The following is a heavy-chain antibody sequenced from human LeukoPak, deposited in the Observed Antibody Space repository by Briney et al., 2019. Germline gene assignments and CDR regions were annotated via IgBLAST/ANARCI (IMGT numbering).Heavy chain of an antibody. J-gene: IGHJ6*03. CDR1: VFTFISYG. CDR3: AKDARGYCSSTSCSYYMDV. D-gene: IGHD2-2*01. Sequence: PGGSLRLSSADSVFTFISYGMSWVRQAPGKGQECGSAISGSGGSTYYPDSVKGRFTISRDNSKNTLYLQMNSLRAEDTAVYYCAKDARGYCSSTSCSYYMDVWGKGTTGTISS. V-gene: IGHV3-23*01. CDR2: ISGSGGST.